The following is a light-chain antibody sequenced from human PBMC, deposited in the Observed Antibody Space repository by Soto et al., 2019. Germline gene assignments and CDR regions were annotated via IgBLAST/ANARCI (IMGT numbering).Light chain of an antibody. V-gene: IGKV1-6*01. CDR1: QYIRND. CDR3: LQDYLYPYT. CDR2: GAS. Sequence: AIQMTQSPSSMSAAVGDRVTITCRASQYIRNDVGWYQHKPGKAPKLLIYGASSLQTGVPSRFSGNGPGSDFTFTISSLQPEDFATYYCLQDYLYPYTFGQGTKVDIK. J-gene: IGKJ2*01.